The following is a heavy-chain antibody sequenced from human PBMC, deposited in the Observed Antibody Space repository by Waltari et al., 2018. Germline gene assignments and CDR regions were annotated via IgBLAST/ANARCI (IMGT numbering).Heavy chain of an antibody. Sequence: QVQLVESGGGVVQPGGSLRLSCAASGFTFRSYGMHWVRQAPGKGLEWVAFIRYDGSNKYYADSVKGRFTISRDNSKNTLYLQMNSLRAEDTAVYYCFGVATLYYYMDVWGKGTTVTVSS. CDR3: FGVATLYYYMDV. V-gene: IGHV3-30*02. D-gene: IGHD3-16*01. CDR1: GFTFRSYG. J-gene: IGHJ6*03. CDR2: IRYDGSNK.